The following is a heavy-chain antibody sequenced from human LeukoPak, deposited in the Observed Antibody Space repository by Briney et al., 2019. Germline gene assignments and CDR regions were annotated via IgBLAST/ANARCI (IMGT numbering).Heavy chain of an antibody. CDR2: ISWNSGSI. CDR1: GFTFDDYA. Sequence: GRSLRLSCAASGFTFDDYAMHWVRQAPGKGLEWVSGISWNSGSIGYADSVKGRFTISRDNAKNSLYLQMNSLRAEDTALYYCAKVSLYYYGSGSSSYYFDYWGQGTLVTVSS. J-gene: IGHJ4*02. V-gene: IGHV3-9*01. D-gene: IGHD3-10*01. CDR3: AKVSLYYYGSGSSSYYFDY.